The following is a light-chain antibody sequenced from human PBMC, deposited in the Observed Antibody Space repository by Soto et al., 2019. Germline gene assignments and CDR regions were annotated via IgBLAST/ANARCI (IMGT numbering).Light chain of an antibody. CDR3: SSYTSSSTPWV. CDR2: EVS. Sequence: QSVLTQPASVSGSPGQSITISCTGTSSDVGGYNYVSWYQQHPGKAPKLMIYEVSNRPSGVSNRFSGSKSGKTASLTISGLQAEDEADYYCSSYTSSSTPWVFGGGTKLTVL. CDR1: SSDVGGYNY. V-gene: IGLV2-14*01. J-gene: IGLJ3*02.